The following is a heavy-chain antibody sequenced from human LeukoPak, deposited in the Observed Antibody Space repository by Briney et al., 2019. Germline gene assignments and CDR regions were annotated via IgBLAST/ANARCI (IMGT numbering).Heavy chain of an antibody. CDR3: ARDHYGDYRGYFDY. D-gene: IGHD4-17*01. V-gene: IGHV3-33*01. CDR1: GFTFSSYG. CDR2: IWYDGSNK. Sequence: PGGPLRLSCAASGFTFSSYGMHWVRQAPGKGLEWVAVIWYDGSNKYYADSVKGRFTISRDNSKNTLYLQMNSLRAEDTAVYYCARDHYGDYRGYFDYWGQGTLVTVSS. J-gene: IGHJ4*02.